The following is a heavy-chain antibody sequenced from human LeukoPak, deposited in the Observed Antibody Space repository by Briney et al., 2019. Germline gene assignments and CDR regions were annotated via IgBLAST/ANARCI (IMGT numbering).Heavy chain of an antibody. D-gene: IGHD5/OR15-5a*01. CDR1: GYTFTRSG. CDR3: ARDPSNSVGNRVYFDF. Sequence: ASVKVSCKTSGYTFTRSGITWVRQAPGQGLEWMGWISCYDGTTKYTQKFQGRVTLTTDTSTRTAYMELRNLRSDDTAVYYCARDPSNSVGNRVYFDFWGQGTLVTVS. J-gene: IGHJ4*02. CDR2: ISCYDGTT. V-gene: IGHV1-18*01.